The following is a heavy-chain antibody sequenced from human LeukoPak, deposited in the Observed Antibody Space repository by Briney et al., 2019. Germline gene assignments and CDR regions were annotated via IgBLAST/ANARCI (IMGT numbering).Heavy chain of an antibody. Sequence: GTSVKVSCKASGFTFTSSTIQWVRQARGQRLEWIGWIVVGSGNTNYAQKFQERVIITRDMSTTTVYMELRSLRSEDTAVYYCAGTPWFGELTLDYWGQGTLVTVSS. J-gene: IGHJ4*02. V-gene: IGHV1-58*02. CDR1: GFTFTSST. CDR2: IVVGSGNT. D-gene: IGHD3-10*01. CDR3: AGTPWFGELTLDY.